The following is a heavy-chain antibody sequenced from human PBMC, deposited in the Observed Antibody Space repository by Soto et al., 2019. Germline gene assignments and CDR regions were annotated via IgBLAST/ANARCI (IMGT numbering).Heavy chain of an antibody. Sequence: QVHLQESGPGLVRPSQTLSLTCSVSTGAISSSGYYWTWIRQHPGKGLEWIGYIYYSGTTYYNPSLKSRLSMSMDTSKNQFSLKLSSVTVADTAIYYCASVRVYGSGTYYNDYWGQGTLVTVSS. J-gene: IGHJ4*02. CDR2: IYYSGTT. D-gene: IGHD3-10*01. V-gene: IGHV4-31*02. CDR1: TGAISSSGYY. CDR3: ASVRVYGSGTYYNDY.